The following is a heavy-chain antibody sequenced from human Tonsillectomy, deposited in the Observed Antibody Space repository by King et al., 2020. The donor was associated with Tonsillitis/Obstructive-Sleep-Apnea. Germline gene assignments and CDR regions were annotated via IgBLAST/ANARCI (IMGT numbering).Heavy chain of an antibody. J-gene: IGHJ4*02. CDR1: GGSISSYY. V-gene: IGHV4-59*01. CDR3: ARGGYYGSGSPDDY. D-gene: IGHD3-10*01. CDR2: IYYSGST. Sequence: QLQLQESGPGLVKPSETLSLTCTVSGGSISSYYWSWIRQPPGKGLEWIGYIYYSGSTNYNPSLKSRVTLSVDTSKNQFSLKLSSVTAADTAVYYCARGGYYGSGSPDDYWGQGTLVSVSS.